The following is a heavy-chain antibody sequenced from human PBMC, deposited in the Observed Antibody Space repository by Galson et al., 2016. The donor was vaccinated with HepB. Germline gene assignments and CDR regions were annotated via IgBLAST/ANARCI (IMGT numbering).Heavy chain of an antibody. CDR1: GGSVTSYY. Sequence: ETLSLTCTVSGGSVTSYYWSWIRQPPGKGLEWIGFIHYSGHTNNNPSLKSRVSLSVDISKNEVSLKLSSVTAADTAIYYCATTPIAPLPGYRGVDVWGQGTTVTGSS. V-gene: IGHV4-59*02. CDR3: ATTPIAPLPGYRGVDV. D-gene: IGHD3-9*01. J-gene: IGHJ6*02. CDR2: IHYSGHT.